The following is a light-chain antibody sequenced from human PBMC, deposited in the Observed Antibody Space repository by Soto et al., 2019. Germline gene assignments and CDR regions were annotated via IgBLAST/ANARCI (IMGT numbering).Light chain of an antibody. V-gene: IGKV1-5*01. J-gene: IGKJ1*01. Sequence: DIQMTQSPSTLSASIGDRVTITCRASQTINDWLAWYQQKPGKAPNLLIYHASNLETGVPSRFSGSAFGTEFTLTISSLQPDDFATHYCQHYNSYPWTFGQGTKVDIK. CDR2: HAS. CDR1: QTINDW. CDR3: QHYNSYPWT.